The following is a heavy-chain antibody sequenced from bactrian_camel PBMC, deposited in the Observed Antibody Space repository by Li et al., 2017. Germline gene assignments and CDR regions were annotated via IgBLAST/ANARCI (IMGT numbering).Heavy chain of an antibody. Sequence: VQLVESGGGLVQPGGSLRLSCAASGFTFSSYYMTWLRQAPGKGLEWVSTVYGDDREPYYPDPVKGRFTTSRDNAKNVVYLQMNSLKSEDTALYYCATRKDFAFGYWGQGTQVTVS. D-gene: IGHD5*01. CDR2: VYGDDREP. CDR3: ATRKDFAFGY. CDR1: GFTFSSYY. V-gene: IGHV3-2*01. J-gene: IGHJ6*01.